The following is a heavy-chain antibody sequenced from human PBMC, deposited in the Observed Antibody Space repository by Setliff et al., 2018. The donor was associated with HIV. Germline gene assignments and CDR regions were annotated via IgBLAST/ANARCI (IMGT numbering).Heavy chain of an antibody. D-gene: IGHD2-2*01. Sequence: GSLRLSCAASGFTFSDYYMSWIRQAPGKGLEWVSSISSSSSRYTNYADSVKGRFTISRDDATKSLFLQMDSLRAEDTAVYYCARSRSTRDAFDIWGQGTMVT. CDR1: GFTFSDYY. J-gene: IGHJ3*02. CDR2: ISSSSSRYT. CDR3: ARSRSTRDAFDI. V-gene: IGHV3-11*06.